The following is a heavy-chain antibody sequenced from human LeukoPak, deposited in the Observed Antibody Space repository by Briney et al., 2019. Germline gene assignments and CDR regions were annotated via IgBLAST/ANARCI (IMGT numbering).Heavy chain of an antibody. Sequence: GGSLRLSCAASGFTFSSYAMSWVRQAPGQGLEWVSAITGGGGSTYYADSVKGRFTISRDNFKNALYLQMNSLRAEDTAVYYCAKTIQWPYYFDYWGQGTLVTVSS. CDR3: AKTIQWPYYFDY. J-gene: IGHJ4*02. CDR2: ITGGGGST. CDR1: GFTFSSYA. V-gene: IGHV3-23*01. D-gene: IGHD6-19*01.